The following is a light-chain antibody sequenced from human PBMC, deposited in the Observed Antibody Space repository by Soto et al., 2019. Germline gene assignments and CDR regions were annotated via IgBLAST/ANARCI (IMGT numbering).Light chain of an antibody. CDR1: QSISSW. V-gene: IGKV1-5*03. J-gene: IGKJ1*01. CDR3: QQYNSYSRT. Sequence: DIQMTQSPSTLSASVGDRVTITCRASQSISSWLAWYQQKPGKAPKLLIYKASSLESGVPSRFSGSGSGTEITLTICSLQPDDFATYYCQQYNSYSRTFGQGTKVEIK. CDR2: KAS.